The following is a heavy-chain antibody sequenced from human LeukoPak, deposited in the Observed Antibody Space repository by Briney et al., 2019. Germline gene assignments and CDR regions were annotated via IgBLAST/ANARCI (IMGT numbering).Heavy chain of an antibody. J-gene: IGHJ4*02. CDR3: ARDAPGEVAGTRFDY. CDR1: GGSISSYY. CDR2: IYYSGTT. V-gene: IGHV4-59*12. Sequence: PSETLSLTCTVSGGSISSYYWSWIRQPPGKGLEWIGYIYYSGTTNYNPSLKSRVTISVDTSKNQFSLKLSSVTAADTAVYYCARDAPGEVAGTRFDYWGQGTLVTVSS. D-gene: IGHD6-19*01.